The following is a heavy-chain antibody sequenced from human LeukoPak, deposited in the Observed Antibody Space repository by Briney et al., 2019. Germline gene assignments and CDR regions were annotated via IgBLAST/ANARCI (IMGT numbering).Heavy chain of an antibody. CDR1: GFIFSTYW. CDR3: ARDGYYYDSSGPDY. J-gene: IGHJ4*02. Sequence: GGSLRLSCAPSGFIFSTYWMTWVRQAPGKGLEWVANIKQDGSEKYYVDSVKGRFTISRDNARNSLFLQMNSLRAEDTAVYYCARDGYYYDSSGPDYWGQGTLVTVSS. V-gene: IGHV3-7*01. CDR2: IKQDGSEK. D-gene: IGHD3-22*01.